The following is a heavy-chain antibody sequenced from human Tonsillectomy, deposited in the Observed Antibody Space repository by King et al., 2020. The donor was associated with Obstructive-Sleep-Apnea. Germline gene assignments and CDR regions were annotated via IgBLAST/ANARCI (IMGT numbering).Heavy chain of an antibody. CDR3: VKDGSISGYSRTDS. V-gene: IGHV3-33*06. CDR1: GFRFRNYG. CDR2: IWHDGSYK. J-gene: IGHJ5*02. D-gene: IGHD3-22*01. Sequence: VQLVESGGGVVQPGGSLRLSCEASGFRFRNYGMHWVRQAPGKGLEWVAVIWHDGSYKYYGDSVKGRFTISRDNSRSTLYLKMSGLRVEDTALYYCVKDGSISGYSRTDSWGQGARVTVFS.